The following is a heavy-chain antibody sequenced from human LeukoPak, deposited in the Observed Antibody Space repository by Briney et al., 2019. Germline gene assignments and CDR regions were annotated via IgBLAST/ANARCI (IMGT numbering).Heavy chain of an antibody. J-gene: IGHJ4*02. CDR1: GGSISSGSYY. Sequence: NPSQTLSLTCTVSGGSISSGSYYWSWIRQPAGKGLEWIGRIYTSGSTNYNPSLKSRVTISVDTSKNQFSLKLSSVTAADTAVYYCARAPQRFFHSSWYGYWGQGTLVTVSS. CDR2: IYTSGST. CDR3: ARAPQRFFHSSWYGY. V-gene: IGHV4-61*02. D-gene: IGHD6-13*01.